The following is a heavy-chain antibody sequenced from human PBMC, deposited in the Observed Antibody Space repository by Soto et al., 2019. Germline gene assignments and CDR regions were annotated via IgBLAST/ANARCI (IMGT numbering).Heavy chain of an antibody. V-gene: IGHV1-18*01. CDR2: ISAYNGNT. Sequence: QVELVQSGAEVKKPGASVKVSCKASGYTFTSYGISWVRQAPGQGLEWMGWISAYNGNTNYAQKLQGRVTMTTDTSTSTAYMELRSLRSDDTAVYYCARDLRRWELLGGGYYGMDVWGQGTTVTVSS. J-gene: IGHJ6*02. CDR1: GYTFTSYG. D-gene: IGHD1-26*01. CDR3: ARDLRRWELLGGGYYGMDV.